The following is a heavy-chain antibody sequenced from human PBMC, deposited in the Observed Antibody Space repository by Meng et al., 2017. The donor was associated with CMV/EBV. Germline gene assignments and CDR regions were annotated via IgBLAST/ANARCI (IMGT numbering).Heavy chain of an antibody. Sequence: VQLQDSRTGRGKPSHTLSLTCTVSGGSISSGDYYWSWIRQPPGKGLEWIGYIYYSGSTYYNPSLKSRVTISVDTSKNQFSLKLSPVTAADTAVYYCAREGDNPFDYWGQGTLVTVSS. J-gene: IGHJ4*02. CDR3: AREGDNPFDY. CDR1: GGSISSGDYY. D-gene: IGHD2-21*02. V-gene: IGHV4-30-4*08. CDR2: IYYSGST.